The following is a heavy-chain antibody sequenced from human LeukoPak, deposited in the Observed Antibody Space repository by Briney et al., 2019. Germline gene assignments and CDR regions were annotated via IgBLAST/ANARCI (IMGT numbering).Heavy chain of an antibody. CDR1: GYTFSDYY. J-gene: IGHJ4*02. V-gene: IGHV1-2*02. CDR3: ARCVDTTPFHFDY. CDR2: MNPNSGGT. D-gene: IGHD5-18*01. Sequence: ASVKVSCKASGYTFSDYYMHWVRQAPGQGLEWMGWMNPNSGGTNFAQKFQGRVTMTRDTSISTAYVEVSGLRSDDTAVYYCARCVDTTPFHFDYWGQGALVTVSS.